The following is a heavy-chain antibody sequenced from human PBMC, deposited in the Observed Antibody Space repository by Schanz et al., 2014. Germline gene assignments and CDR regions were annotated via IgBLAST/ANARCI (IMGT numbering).Heavy chain of an antibody. J-gene: IGHJ4*02. V-gene: IGHV3-23*01. D-gene: IGHD1-1*01. CDR3: MAMGRNTSHYFDH. CDR1: GFTFSSYA. CDR2: ITGSGSKT. Sequence: EVQLLESGGGLVQPGGSLRLSCAASGFTFSSYAMSWVRQAPGKGLEWVSAITGSGSKTYYADSVKGRFTIARDNSKNTLFLQMDSLRVEDTAVYYCMAMGRNTSHYFDHWGQGTLVTDSS.